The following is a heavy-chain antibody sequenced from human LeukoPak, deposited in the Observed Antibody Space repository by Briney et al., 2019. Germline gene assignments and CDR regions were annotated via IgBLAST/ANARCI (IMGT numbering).Heavy chain of an antibody. CDR1: GFTVNSNY. J-gene: IGHJ6*02. Sequence: PGGSLRLSCAASGFTVNSNYMSWVRQAPGKGLEWVSVIYSGGSTYYADSVKGRFTISRDSSKNTLYLQMNSLRAEDTAVYYCARDWYSSGWPYYYYYGMDVWGQGTTVTVSS. CDR3: ARDWYSSGWPYYYYYGMDV. CDR2: IYSGGST. V-gene: IGHV3-53*01. D-gene: IGHD6-19*01.